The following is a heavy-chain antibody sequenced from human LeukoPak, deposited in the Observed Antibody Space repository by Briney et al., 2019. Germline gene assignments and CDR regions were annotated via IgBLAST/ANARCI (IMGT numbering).Heavy chain of an antibody. CDR1: GGSISSYY. J-gene: IGHJ6*02. Sequence: SETLSLTCTVSGGSISSYYWSWIRQPPVKVLEWIGYIYYSGSTNYNPSLKSRVTISVDTSKNQFSLKLSSVTAADTAVYYCARHGGLGYCSSTSCYIPYYYYDMDVWGQGTTVTVSS. CDR2: IYYSGST. CDR3: ARHGGLGYCSSTSCYIPYYYYDMDV. D-gene: IGHD2-2*02. V-gene: IGHV4-59*08.